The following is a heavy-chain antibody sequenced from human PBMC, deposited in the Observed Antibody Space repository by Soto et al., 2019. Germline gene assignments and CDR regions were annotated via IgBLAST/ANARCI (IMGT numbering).Heavy chain of an antibody. D-gene: IGHD6-19*01. CDR3: AIQHPLDSSAWYN. CDR1: GYSFTNYW. J-gene: IGHJ4*02. Sequence: GESLKISCKASGYSFTNYWIGWVRQMPGKGLEWMGTIYPGDSDTRYSPSFQGQVTCSVDKSINTAYLHWTSLKASDTAIYYCAIQHPLDSSAWYNWGQGTLVTVSS. V-gene: IGHV5-51*01. CDR2: IYPGDSDT.